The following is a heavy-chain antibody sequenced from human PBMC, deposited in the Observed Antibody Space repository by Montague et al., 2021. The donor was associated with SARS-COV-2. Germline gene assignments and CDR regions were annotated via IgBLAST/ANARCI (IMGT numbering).Heavy chain of an antibody. D-gene: IGHD3-22*01. CDR1: GRSVSDYY. J-gene: IGHJ5*02. CDR2: INHSGST. V-gene: IGHV4-34*01. CDR3: ARGPRITMIVVVITDIWFDP. Sequence: SETLSLTRAVYGRSVSDYYWSWIRQPPGKGLEWIGEINHSGSTNYNPSLKSRVTTSVDTSKNQFSLKLTSVTAADTAVYYCARGPRITMIVVVITDIWFDPWGQGTLVTVSS.